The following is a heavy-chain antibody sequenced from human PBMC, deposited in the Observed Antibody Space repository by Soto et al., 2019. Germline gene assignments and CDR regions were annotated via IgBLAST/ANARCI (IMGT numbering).Heavy chain of an antibody. V-gene: IGHV4-59*08. Sequence: QVHLQESGPGLVKPSETLSLTCTVSGASISNYYWSWIRQPPGKGLEWIGFIYESGSTNYNPSLKGRVTLSVAPSKNQFSLNLSSVTATDTAVYYCVRSGGNWYFNYWCQGTLVSVSS. CDR3: VRSGGNWYFNY. D-gene: IGHD1-26*01. CDR1: GASISNYY. J-gene: IGHJ4*02. CDR2: IYESGST.